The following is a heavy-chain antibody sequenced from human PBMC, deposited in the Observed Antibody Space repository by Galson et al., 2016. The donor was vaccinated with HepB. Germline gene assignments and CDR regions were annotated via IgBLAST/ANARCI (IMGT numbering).Heavy chain of an antibody. Sequence: SLRLSCAASGFTFSTYCMHWVRQAPGKGLVWVSRINSDGVSTNYADSVKGRFTISRDNANNSLYLQMNSLRAEDTAVYYCARIYYADLRYFDYWGQGILVTVSS. CDR2: INSDGVST. V-gene: IGHV3-74*01. CDR1: GFTFSTYC. J-gene: IGHJ4*02. CDR3: ARIYYADLRYFDY. D-gene: IGHD4-17*01.